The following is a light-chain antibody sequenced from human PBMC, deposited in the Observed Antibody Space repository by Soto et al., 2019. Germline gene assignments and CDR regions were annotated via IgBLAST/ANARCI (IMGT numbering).Light chain of an antibody. Sequence: DIQLTQSPSFLSASVGDRVTITCRASQGISSYLAWYQQKPGKPPKLLIYAASTLQSGVPSRFSGSESGTEFTLTISRLQPEDFATYYCQQLNTYPFTFGGGTKVEIK. V-gene: IGKV1-9*01. J-gene: IGKJ4*01. CDR1: QGISSY. CDR2: AAS. CDR3: QQLNTYPFT.